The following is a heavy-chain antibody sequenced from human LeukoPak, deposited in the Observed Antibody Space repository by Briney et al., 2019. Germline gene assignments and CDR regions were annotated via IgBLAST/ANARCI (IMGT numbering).Heavy chain of an antibody. V-gene: IGHV3-23*01. CDR3: ASGYAGGWSSFHY. Sequence: GGSLRLSCAASGFTFSSDAMSWVRQAPGKGLEWVSAISGSGGSTYYADSVKGRFTISRDNSKNSLYLQMNSLRGEDTAVYCCASGYAGGWSSFHYWGQGTLVTVS. J-gene: IGHJ4*02. D-gene: IGHD6-19*01. CDR1: GFTFSSDA. CDR2: ISGSGGST.